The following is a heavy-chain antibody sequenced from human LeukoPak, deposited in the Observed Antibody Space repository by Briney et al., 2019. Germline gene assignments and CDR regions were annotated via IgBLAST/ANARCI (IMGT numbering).Heavy chain of an antibody. CDR2: INPNSGGT. CDR3: ARDHYCSSTSCYTIFDY. CDR1: GYTFTCYY. D-gene: IGHD2-2*02. J-gene: IGHJ4*02. Sequence: ASVKVSCKASGYTFTCYYMHWVRQAPGQGLEWMGWINPNSGGTNYAQKFQGRVTMTRDTSISTAYMELSRLRSDDTAVYYCARDHYCSSTSCYTIFDYWGQGTLVTVSS. V-gene: IGHV1-2*02.